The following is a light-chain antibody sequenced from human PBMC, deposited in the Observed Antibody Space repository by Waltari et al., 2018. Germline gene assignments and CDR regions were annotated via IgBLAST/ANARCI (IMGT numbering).Light chain of an antibody. V-gene: IGKV3-11*01. CDR3: QQGSILPLT. CDR1: ESVYKY. Sequence: EVVLTQSPVTLSLSAWERASLSCRASESVYKYLAWYQQRPGQPPRLLIYDTSNRAAGVPGRFSGSGYGTDFTLTITSLEAEDFAVYFCQQGSILPLTFGGGTRVEIK. CDR2: DTS. J-gene: IGKJ4*01.